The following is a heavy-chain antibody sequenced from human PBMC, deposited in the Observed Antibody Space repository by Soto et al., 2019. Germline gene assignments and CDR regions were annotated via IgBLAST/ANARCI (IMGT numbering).Heavy chain of an antibody. CDR3: TTGVRIEYSSSSTYYYYGMDV. D-gene: IGHD6-6*01. J-gene: IGHJ6*02. V-gene: IGHV3-15*01. CDR1: GFTFSNAW. Sequence: GGSLRLSCAASGFTFSNAWMSWVRQAPGKGLEWVGRIKSKTDGGTTDYAAPVKGRFTISRDDSKNTLYLQMNSLKTEDTAVYYCTTGVRIEYSSSSTYYYYGMDVWGQGTTVTVSS. CDR2: IKSKTDGGTT.